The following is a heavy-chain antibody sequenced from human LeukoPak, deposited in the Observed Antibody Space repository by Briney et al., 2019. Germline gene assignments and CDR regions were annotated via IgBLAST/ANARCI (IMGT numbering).Heavy chain of an antibody. J-gene: IGHJ4*02. Sequence: SETLSLTCTVSGGSITNYWWSWIRQPPGRGLEWIGYIYYSGSTTNYNPSLRGRATISVDASKNQFSLRLRSVTAADTAVYYCARVGDWNDLVYWGQGTLVTVSS. V-gene: IGHV4-59*01. CDR3: ARVGDWNDLVY. D-gene: IGHD1-1*01. CDR1: GGSITNYW. CDR2: IYYSGSTT.